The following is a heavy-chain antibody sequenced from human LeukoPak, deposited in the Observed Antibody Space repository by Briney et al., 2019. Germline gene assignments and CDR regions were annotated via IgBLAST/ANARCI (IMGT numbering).Heavy chain of an antibody. J-gene: IGHJ4*02. D-gene: IGHD3-22*01. CDR2: ISWNSGSI. CDR1: GFTFDDYA. V-gene: IGHV3-9*01. Sequence: GGSLRLSCAASGFTFDDYAMPWVRQAPGKGLEWVSGISWNSGSIGYADSVKGRFTISRDNAKNSLYLQMNSLRAEDTAVYYCARDLGYYDSSGSDFDYWGQGTLVTVSS. CDR3: ARDLGYYDSSGSDFDY.